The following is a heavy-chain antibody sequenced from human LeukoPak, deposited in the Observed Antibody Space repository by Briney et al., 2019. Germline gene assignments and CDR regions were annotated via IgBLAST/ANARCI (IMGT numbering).Heavy chain of an antibody. V-gene: IGHV1-24*01. Sequence: ASVKVSCKVSGYTLTELSMHWVRQAPGKGLEWMGGFDPEDGETIYAQKFQGRVTMTEDTSTDTAYMELSSLRSEDTAVYYCADYYDSSGPPGYGGQGTLVTVSS. CDR2: FDPEDGET. CDR3: ADYYDSSGPPGY. CDR1: GYTLTELS. D-gene: IGHD3-22*01. J-gene: IGHJ4*02.